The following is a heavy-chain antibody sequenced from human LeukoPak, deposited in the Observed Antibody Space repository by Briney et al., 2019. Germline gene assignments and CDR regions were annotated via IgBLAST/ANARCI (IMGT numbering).Heavy chain of an antibody. CDR3: ARGGGSSWFTDAFDI. D-gene: IGHD6-13*01. J-gene: IGHJ3*02. CDR2: INHSGST. CDR1: GGSFSGYY. V-gene: IGHV4-34*01. Sequence: SETLSLTCAVYGGSFSGYYWSWIRQPPGKGLEWIGEINHSGSTNYNPSLKSRVTISVDTSKNQFSLKLSSVTAADTAVYYCARGGGSSWFTDAFDIWGQGTMVTVSS.